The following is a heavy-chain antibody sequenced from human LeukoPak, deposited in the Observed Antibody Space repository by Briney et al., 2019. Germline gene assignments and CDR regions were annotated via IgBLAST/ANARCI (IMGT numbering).Heavy chain of an antibody. V-gene: IGHV3-9*01. J-gene: IGHJ4*02. CDR2: ISWNSGSI. CDR1: GFTLDDYA. D-gene: IGHD6-6*01. CDR3: AKARSSSSSEAYFDY. Sequence: GRSLRLSCAASGFTLDDYAMHWVRPAPGKGLTWVSGISWNSGSIGYADSVKGRFTISRDNAKNSLYLQMNSLRAEDTALYYCAKARSSSSSEAYFDYWGQGTLVTVSS.